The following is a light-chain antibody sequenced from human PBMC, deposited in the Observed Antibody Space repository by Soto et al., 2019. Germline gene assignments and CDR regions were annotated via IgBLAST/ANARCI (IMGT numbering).Light chain of an antibody. Sequence: DIRMNQSPSTLSVSLPKKVTTTCRASQSISSWLAWYQQKPGKAPKLLIYKASTLESGVPSNFSGSGSGTEFTLSISSLQPEDFATYCCQQYNIYPWTFAQGTNVEI. CDR3: QQYNIYPWT. CDR2: KAS. CDR1: QSISSW. J-gene: IGKJ1*01. V-gene: IGKV1-5*03.